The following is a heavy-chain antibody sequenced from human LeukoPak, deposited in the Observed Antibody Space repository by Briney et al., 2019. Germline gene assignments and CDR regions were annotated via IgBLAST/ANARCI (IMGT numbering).Heavy chain of an antibody. CDR3: ARSAVVLPYYFDS. D-gene: IGHD6-19*01. Sequence: ASVKVSCKVSGHTLTELSTHWVRQAPGKGLEWMGFFDPEDGKAISAQDFQGRISLTEDTSTDTVHMELTSLTSEDTAVYYCARSAVVLPYYFDSWGQGTLVTVSS. CDR2: FDPEDGKA. CDR1: GHTLTELS. J-gene: IGHJ4*02. V-gene: IGHV1-24*01.